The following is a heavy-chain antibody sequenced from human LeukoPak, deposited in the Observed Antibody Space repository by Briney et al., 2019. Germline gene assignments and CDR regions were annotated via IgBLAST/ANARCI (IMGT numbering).Heavy chain of an antibody. CDR3: ASHLLQDSSGYPPYYFDY. J-gene: IGHJ4*02. V-gene: IGHV4-39*01. Sequence: SETLSLTCTVSGGSISSSSYYWGWIRQPPGKGLEWIGSIYYSGSTYYNPSLKSRVTISVDTSKNQCSLKLSSVTAADTAVYYCASHLLQDSSGYPPYYFDYWGQGTLVTVSS. CDR1: GGSISSSSYY. CDR2: IYYSGST. D-gene: IGHD3-22*01.